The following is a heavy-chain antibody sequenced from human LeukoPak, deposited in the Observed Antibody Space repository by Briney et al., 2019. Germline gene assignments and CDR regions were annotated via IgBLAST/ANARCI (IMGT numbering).Heavy chain of an antibody. CDR2: IYYSGST. V-gene: IGHV4-39*07. D-gene: IGHD2-2*02. J-gene: IGHJ4*02. Sequence: SETLSLTCTVSGGSISSSSYYWGWIRQPPGKGLEWIGSIYYSGSTYYNPSLKSRVTISVDTSKNQFSLKLSSVTAADTAVYYCARGRPDIVVVPAAINFDYWGQGTLVTVSS. CDR1: GGSISSSSYY. CDR3: ARGRPDIVVVPAAINFDY.